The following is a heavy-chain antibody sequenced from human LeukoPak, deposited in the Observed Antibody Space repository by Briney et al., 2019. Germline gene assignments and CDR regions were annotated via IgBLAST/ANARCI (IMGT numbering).Heavy chain of an antibody. CDR3: AKAGGVTMIVVLDY. J-gene: IGHJ4*02. D-gene: IGHD3-22*01. V-gene: IGHV3-30*18. CDR1: GFTFSSYG. Sequence: PGRSLRLSCAASGFTFSSYGMHWVRQAPGKGLEWVAVISYDGSNKYYAASVKGRFTISRDNSKNTLYLQMNSLRAEDTAVYYCAKAGGVTMIVVLDYWGQGTLVTVSS. CDR2: ISYDGSNK.